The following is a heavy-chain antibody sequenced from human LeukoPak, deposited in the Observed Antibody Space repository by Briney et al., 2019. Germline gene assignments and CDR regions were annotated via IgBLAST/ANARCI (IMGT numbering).Heavy chain of an antibody. D-gene: IGHD6-13*01. J-gene: IGHJ4*02. CDR3: ARDEVSSSWHDDRRLDY. CDR2: IIPIFGTA. Sequence: SVKVSCKASGGTFISYAISWVRQAPGQGLEWMGRIIPIFGTANYAQKFQGRVTITTDESTSTAYMELSSLRSEDTAVYYCARDEVSSSWHDDRRLDYWGQGTLVTGSS. V-gene: IGHV1-69*05. CDR1: GGTFISYA.